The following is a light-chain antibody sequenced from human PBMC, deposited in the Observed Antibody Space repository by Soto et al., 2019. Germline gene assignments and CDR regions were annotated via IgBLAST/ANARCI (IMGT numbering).Light chain of an antibody. CDR3: QQRSNWPSIT. Sequence: EIVWSQSPGTVSLSTGERATLSCRASQSVSNNYLAWYQPQPGQAPSLLLFGASIRDTGIPARFSGSGYGTDFTLTISRLEPEDFAVYYCQQRSNWPSITFGQGTRLEI. J-gene: IGKJ5*01. CDR1: QSVSNNY. CDR2: GAS. V-gene: IGKV3-11*01.